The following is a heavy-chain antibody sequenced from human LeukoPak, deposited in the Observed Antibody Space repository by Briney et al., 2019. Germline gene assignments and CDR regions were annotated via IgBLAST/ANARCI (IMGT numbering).Heavy chain of an antibody. CDR3: AKSCNSGNCYYNY. J-gene: IGHJ4*02. Sequence: GGSLRLSCAASGFTFSSYGMHWVRQAPGKGLEWVAVISYDGSNKYYADSVKGRFTISRDNSKNTLYLQMNSLRAEDTAVYYCAKSCNSGNCYYNYWGQGTLVTVSS. V-gene: IGHV3-30*18. CDR2: ISYDGSNK. D-gene: IGHD2/OR15-2a*01. CDR1: GFTFSSYG.